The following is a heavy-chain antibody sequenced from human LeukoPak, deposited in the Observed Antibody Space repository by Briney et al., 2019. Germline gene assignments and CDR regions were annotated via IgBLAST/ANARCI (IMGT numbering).Heavy chain of an antibody. D-gene: IGHD6-13*01. Sequence: SETLSLTCTVSGGSISSYYWSWIRQPPGKGLEWIGYIYYSGSTNYSPSLKSRASISVDTSKNQFSLRLSSVTAADTAVYYCARLQRGIAPLLFDYWGQGTLVTVSS. J-gene: IGHJ4*02. CDR3: ARLQRGIAPLLFDY. CDR2: IYYSGST. V-gene: IGHV4-59*12. CDR1: GGSISSYY.